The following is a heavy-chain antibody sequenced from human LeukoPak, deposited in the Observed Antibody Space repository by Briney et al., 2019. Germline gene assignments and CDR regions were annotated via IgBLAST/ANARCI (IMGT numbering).Heavy chain of an antibody. D-gene: IGHD3-16*01. CDR2: FDPEDGET. Sequence: ASVKVSCKASGYTFTTYNINWVRQAPGQGLEWMGGFDPEDGETIYAQKFQGRVTMTEDTSTDTAYMELSSLRSEDTAVYYCATIRRYYDYVWGSSSFDPWGQGTLVTVSS. V-gene: IGHV1-24*01. CDR1: GYTFTTYN. J-gene: IGHJ5*02. CDR3: ATIRRYYDYVWGSSSFDP.